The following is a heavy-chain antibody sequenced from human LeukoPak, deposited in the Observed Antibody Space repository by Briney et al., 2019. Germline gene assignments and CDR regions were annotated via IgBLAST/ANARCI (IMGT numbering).Heavy chain of an antibody. CDR1: GFTFSDYE. CDR3: ARAGYCGGSCSWNLDY. D-gene: IGHD2-21*01. V-gene: IGHV3-48*02. CDR2: ISTSSSII. J-gene: IGHJ4*02. Sequence: PGRSLRLSCAASGFTFSDYEMSWVRQAPGKGLEWVSYISTSSSIIFYADSVKGRFTISRDNAKNSLFLQMNSLRDEDTAVYYCARAGYCGGSCSWNLDYWGQGTLVTVSS.